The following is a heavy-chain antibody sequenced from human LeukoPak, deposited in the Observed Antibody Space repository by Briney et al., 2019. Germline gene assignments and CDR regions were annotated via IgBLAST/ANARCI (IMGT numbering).Heavy chain of an antibody. D-gene: IGHD2-8*01. CDR2: IYYSGST. V-gene: IGHV4-59*01. CDR3: AREVSYYMDV. CDR1: GGSISSYY. Sequence: MSSETLSLTCTVSGGSISSYYWSWIRQPPGKGLEWIGYIYYSGSTKYNPSLKSRVTISVDTSKNQFSLKVNSVTAADTAVYYCAREVSYYMDVRGRGTTVTVSS. J-gene: IGHJ6*03.